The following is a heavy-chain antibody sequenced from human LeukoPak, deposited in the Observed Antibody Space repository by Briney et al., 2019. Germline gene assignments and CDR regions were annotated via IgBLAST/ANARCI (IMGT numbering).Heavy chain of an antibody. CDR2: INAGNGNT. D-gene: IGHD2-2*01. V-gene: IGHV1-3*01. CDR1: GYTFTSYA. J-gene: IGHJ4*02. CDR3: GRDVRRVPGAEF. Sequence: ASVKVSCKASGYTFTSYAMHWVRQAPGQRLEWMGWINAGNGNTKYSQKFQGRVTITRDTSASTAYRELSSLRSETTAVYYCGRDVRRVPGAEFWGQGTLGTLPS.